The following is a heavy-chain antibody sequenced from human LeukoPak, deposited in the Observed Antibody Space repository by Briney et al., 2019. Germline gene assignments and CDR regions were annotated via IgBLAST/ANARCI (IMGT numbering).Heavy chain of an antibody. Sequence: SETLSLTCAVYGGSFSGYYWSWIRQPPGKGLEWIGEINHSGSTNYNPSLKSRVTISVDTSKNQFSLKLSSVTAADTAVYYCARGRSNGNSSGWYLYYYYMDVWGKGTTVTVSS. CDR2: INHSGST. V-gene: IGHV4-34*01. CDR1: GGSFSGYY. J-gene: IGHJ6*03. D-gene: IGHD6-19*01. CDR3: ARGRSNGNSSGWYLYYYYMDV.